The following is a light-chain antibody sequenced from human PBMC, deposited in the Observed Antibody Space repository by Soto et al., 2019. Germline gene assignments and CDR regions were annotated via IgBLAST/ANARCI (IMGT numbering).Light chain of an antibody. CDR3: QKYNNWPPLT. CDR2: GAS. V-gene: IGKV3-15*01. J-gene: IGKJ4*01. Sequence: EIVMTQSTATLSVSPGERATLSCRAIQSVSSNLAWYPQKPGQALRLLIYGASTRATGIPARCSCSGCGTQFTIIIISHHSEDFAVYCCQKYNNWPPLTFGGGTKVEIK. CDR1: QSVSSN.